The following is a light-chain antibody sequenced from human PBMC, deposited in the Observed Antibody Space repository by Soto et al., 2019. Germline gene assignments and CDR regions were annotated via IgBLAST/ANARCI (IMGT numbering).Light chain of an antibody. Sequence: QSALTQPASVSGSPGQSITISCTGTSGDIGAYNYVSWYQHHPDKAPKLIIYEVSVRPSGVPDRFSGSKSGTSASLAISGLRSEDEGDYYCAAWDDALSGVFGGGTKLTVL. CDR2: EVS. J-gene: IGLJ3*02. CDR3: AAWDDALSGV. CDR1: SGDIGAYNY. V-gene: IGLV2-14*01.